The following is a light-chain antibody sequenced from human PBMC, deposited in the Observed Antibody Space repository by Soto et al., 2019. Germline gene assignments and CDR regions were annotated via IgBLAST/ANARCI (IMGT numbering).Light chain of an antibody. V-gene: IGKV1-5*01. J-gene: IGKJ1*01. CDR2: DAS. Sequence: DIQMTQSPSTLSASVGDRVTITCRASQSISSWLAWYQQKPGKAPKLLIYDASSLESGVPSRFSGSGSGTESTLTISSLQPDDFATYYCQQYNSYPWTFDQGTKVEIK. CDR1: QSISSW. CDR3: QQYNSYPWT.